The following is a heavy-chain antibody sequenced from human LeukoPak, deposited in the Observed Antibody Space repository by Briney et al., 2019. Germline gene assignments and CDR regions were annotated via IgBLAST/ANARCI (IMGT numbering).Heavy chain of an antibody. CDR3: ARVIYSSSHEPEADY. D-gene: IGHD6-6*01. CDR2: INPSGGST. CDR1: GYTFTSYY. J-gene: IGHJ4*02. Sequence: ASVKVSCKASGYTFTSYYMHWVRQAPGQGHEWMGIINPSGGSTSYAQKFQGRVTMTRDTSTSTVYMELSSLRSEDTAVYYCARVIYSSSHEPEADYWGQGTLVTVSS. V-gene: IGHV1-46*01.